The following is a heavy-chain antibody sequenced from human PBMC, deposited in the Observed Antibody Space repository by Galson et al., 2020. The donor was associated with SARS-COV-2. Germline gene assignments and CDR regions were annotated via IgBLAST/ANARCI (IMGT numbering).Heavy chain of an antibody. CDR3: ARGGLYSADP. Sequence: SETLSLTCAVYGGSFSGYYWSWIRQPPGKGLEWIGEINHSGSTNYNPSLKSRVTISVDTSKNQFSLKLSSVTAADTAVYYCARGGLYSADPWGQGTLVTVSS. CDR2: INHSGST. J-gene: IGHJ5*02. V-gene: IGHV4-34*01. D-gene: IGHD2-15*01. CDR1: GGSFSGYY.